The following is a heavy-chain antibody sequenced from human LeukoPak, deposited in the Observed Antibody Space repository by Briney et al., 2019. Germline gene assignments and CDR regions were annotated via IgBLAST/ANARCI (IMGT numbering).Heavy chain of an antibody. D-gene: IGHD2-15*01. Sequence: GGALRLSCAASGFTFDDYAMHWGRQGPGKGLEWVSGISWNSGSIGYADSVKGRFTISRDNAKNSLYLQMNSLRAEDTALYYCAKYGSRPSWGQGTLVTVSS. CDR3: AKYGSRPS. CDR1: GFTFDDYA. V-gene: IGHV3-9*01. CDR2: ISWNSGSI. J-gene: IGHJ5*02.